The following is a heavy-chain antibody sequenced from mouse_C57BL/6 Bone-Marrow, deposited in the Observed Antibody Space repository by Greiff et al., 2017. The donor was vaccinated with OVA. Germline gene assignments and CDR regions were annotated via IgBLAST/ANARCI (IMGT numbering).Heavy chain of an antibody. CDR1: GFHFRSLA. J-gene: IGHJ2*01. D-gene: IGHD2-4*01. Sequence: VPAVESWGSLVKAGGFLKTFLAGFGFHFRSLAQSLVSPTPEKRPELVATISDGGSYTYYPDNVKSRFTISRDNAKNNLYLQMSHLKSEDTAMYYCARDKDDCDVVYFDYWGQGTTLTVSS. CDR3: ARDKDDCDVVYFDY. V-gene: IGHV5-4*01. CDR2: ISDGGSYT.